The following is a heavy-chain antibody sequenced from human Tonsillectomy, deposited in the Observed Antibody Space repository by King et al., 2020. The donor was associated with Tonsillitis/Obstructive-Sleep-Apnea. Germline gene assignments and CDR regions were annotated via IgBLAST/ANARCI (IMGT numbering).Heavy chain of an antibody. J-gene: IGHJ4*02. D-gene: IGHD2-15*01. CDR2: IDPSDSYT. CDR3: ARVFLEVIVVVVADY. V-gene: IGHV5-10-1*01. CDR1: GYSFTSYW. Sequence: VQLVESGAEVKKPGESLRISCKGSGYSFTSYWISWVRQMPGKGLEWMGRIDPSDSYTNYSPSFQGHVTISADKSISTAYLQWSSLKASDTAMYYCARVFLEVIVVVVADYWGQGTLVTVSS.